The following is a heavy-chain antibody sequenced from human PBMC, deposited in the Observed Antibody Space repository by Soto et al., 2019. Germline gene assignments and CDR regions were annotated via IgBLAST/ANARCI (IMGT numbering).Heavy chain of an antibody. CDR3: TLGSWSAEAFDI. J-gene: IGHJ3*02. CDR2: ILPMLDIT. V-gene: IGHV1-69*02. Sequence: QVQLVQSGAEVKKPGSSVKVSCKASGGTFSTYTIIWVRQAPGQGLEWMGRILPMLDITNSAQRFQGRVKITADKSTSTAYLELRSLRSEDTAVYYCTLGSWSAEAFDIWGRGTMVTVSS. D-gene: IGHD6-13*01. CDR1: GGTFSTYT.